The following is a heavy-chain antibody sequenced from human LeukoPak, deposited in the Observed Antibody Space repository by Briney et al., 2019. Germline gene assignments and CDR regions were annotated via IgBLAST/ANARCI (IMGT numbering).Heavy chain of an antibody. V-gene: IGHV4-34*01. Sequence: SETLSLTCAVYGGSFSGYYWSWIRQHPGKGLEWIGEINHSGSTNYNPSLKSRVTISVDTSKNQFSLKLSSVTAADTAVYYCARHLRWRTSFSPFDYWGQGTLVTVSS. CDR2: INHSGST. CDR3: ARHLRWRTSFSPFDY. CDR1: GGSFSGYY. J-gene: IGHJ4*02. D-gene: IGHD3/OR15-3a*01.